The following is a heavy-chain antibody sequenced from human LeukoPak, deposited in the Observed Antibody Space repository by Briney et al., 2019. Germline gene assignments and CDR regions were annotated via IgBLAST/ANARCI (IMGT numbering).Heavy chain of an antibody. J-gene: IGHJ4*02. V-gene: IGHV4-59*08. D-gene: IGHD3-10*01. CDR3: ARFGITVVRGGKYYFDY. Sequence: KTSETLSLTCTVSGGSISNYYWSWIRQPPGKGLEWIGHIYYSGATKYNPSLKSRITISVDKSKNQFSLMLSSVTAADTAVYYCARFGITVVRGGKYYFDYWGQGTLVTVSS. CDR1: GGSISNYY. CDR2: IYYSGAT.